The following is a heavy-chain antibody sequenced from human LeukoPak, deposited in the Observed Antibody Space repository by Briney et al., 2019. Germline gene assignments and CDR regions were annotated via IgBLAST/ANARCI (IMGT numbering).Heavy chain of an antibody. V-gene: IGHV3-30-3*01. CDR3: ANMYNWNGGSDY. D-gene: IGHD1-20*01. J-gene: IGHJ4*02. CDR1: GFTFSSYA. Sequence: GGSLRLSCAASGFTFSSYAMHWVRQAPGKGLEWVAVISYDGSNKYYADSVKGRFTISRDNSKNTLYLQMNSLRAEDTAVYYCANMYNWNGGSDYWGQGTLVTVSS. CDR2: ISYDGSNK.